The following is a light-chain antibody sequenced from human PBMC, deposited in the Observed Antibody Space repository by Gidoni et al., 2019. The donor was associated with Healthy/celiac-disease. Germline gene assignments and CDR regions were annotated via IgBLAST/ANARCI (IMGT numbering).Light chain of an antibody. CDR2: GES. CDR3: QQYGSSHPFT. Sequence: ELVLPQSPGTLSLSPGERATLSCRASQSVSSSYLAWYQQKPGQAPRLLIYGESSRATGIPDRFSGSGSGTDFTLIISRLEPEDFAVYYCQQYGSSHPFTFGPGTKVDIK. J-gene: IGKJ3*01. V-gene: IGKV3-20*01. CDR1: QSVSSSY.